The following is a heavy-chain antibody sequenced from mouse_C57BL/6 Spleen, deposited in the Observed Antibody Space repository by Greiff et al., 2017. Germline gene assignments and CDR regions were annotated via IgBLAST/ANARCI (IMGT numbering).Heavy chain of an antibody. J-gene: IGHJ2*01. V-gene: IGHV14-3*01. Sequence: VQLQQSVAELVRPGASVKLSCTASGFNIKNTYMHWVKQRPEQGLEWIGRIDPANGNTKYAPKFQGKATLTADTSSNTAYLQLSSVTSEDTAIYYGARSGEMTTEVAPFDYWGIGTTLTVSS. CDR1: GFNIKNTY. CDR3: ARSGEMTTEVAPFDY. D-gene: IGHD1-1*01. CDR2: IDPANGNT.